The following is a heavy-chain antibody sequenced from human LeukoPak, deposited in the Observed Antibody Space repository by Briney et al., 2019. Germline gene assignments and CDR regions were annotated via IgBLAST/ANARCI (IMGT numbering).Heavy chain of an antibody. CDR1: GFSVSSNY. D-gene: IGHD5/OR15-5a*01. V-gene: IGHV3-53*01. Sequence: GGSLRLSCAASGFSVSSNYMSWVRQPPGKGLEWVADIYNGGSTNYAHSVKGRFTISRDNSKNPLYLQINSLSDEDTAVYYCAGEMSTTTRARWKYFDYWGQGTLVTVSS. CDR2: IYNGGST. CDR3: AGEMSTTTRARWKYFDY. J-gene: IGHJ4*02.